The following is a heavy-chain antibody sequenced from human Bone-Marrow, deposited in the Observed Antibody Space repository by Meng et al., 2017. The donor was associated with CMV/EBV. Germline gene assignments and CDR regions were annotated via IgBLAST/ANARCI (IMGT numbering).Heavy chain of an antibody. V-gene: IGHV3-30-3*01. D-gene: IGHD4-11*01. J-gene: IGHJ4*02. CDR1: GFTFSSYA. CDR3: ASTGYFDY. Sequence: SLGLSCAASGFTFSSYAMHWVRQAPGKGLEWVAVISYDGSNKYYADSVKGRFTISRDNSKNTLYLQMNSLRAEDTAVYYCASTGYFDYWGQGTLVTVSS. CDR2: ISYDGSNK.